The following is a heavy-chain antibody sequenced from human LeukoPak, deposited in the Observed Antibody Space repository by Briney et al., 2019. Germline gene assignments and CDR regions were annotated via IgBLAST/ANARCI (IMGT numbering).Heavy chain of an antibody. J-gene: IGHJ4*02. Sequence: SETLSLTCTVSGDSISGYYWTWMRQPPGKGLEWIGYIYSSGSTKYNPPLESRLSISIDTSKNQFSLKLSSVTAADTAVYFCARLRNYCDYWGQGTLVTVSS. V-gene: IGHV4-59*01. CDR3: ARLRNYCDY. CDR2: IYSSGST. CDR1: GDSISGYY. D-gene: IGHD4-17*01.